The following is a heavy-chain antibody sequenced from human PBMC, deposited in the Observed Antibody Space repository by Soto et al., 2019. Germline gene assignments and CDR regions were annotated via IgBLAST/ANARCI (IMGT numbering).Heavy chain of an antibody. Sequence: SVKVSCKTSGGTFSTLGISWVRQAPGQGLEWMGGIIPFFGTAEYSQKFEDRITITADESTNTVYMDLRSLTSEDTAIYYCARTAPMDAGDKYYYDFWGQGALVTVSS. V-gene: IGHV1-69*13. J-gene: IGHJ4*02. CDR1: GGTFSTLG. CDR2: IIPFFGTA. CDR3: ARTAPMDAGDKYYYDF. D-gene: IGHD3-16*01.